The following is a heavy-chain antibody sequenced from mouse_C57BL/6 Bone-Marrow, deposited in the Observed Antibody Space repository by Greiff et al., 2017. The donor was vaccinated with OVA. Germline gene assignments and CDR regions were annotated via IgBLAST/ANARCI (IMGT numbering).Heavy chain of an antibody. CDR3: ARDYYGSSPAY. CDR2: IDPSDSYT. V-gene: IGHV1-69*01. CDR1: GYTFTSYW. J-gene: IGHJ3*01. Sequence: VQLQQPGAELVMPGASVKLSCKASGYTFTSYWMHWVKQRTGQGLEWIGEIDPSDSYTNYNQKFKGKSTLTVDKSSSTAYMQLSSLTSEDSAVYYCARDYYGSSPAYWGQGTLVTVSA. D-gene: IGHD1-1*01.